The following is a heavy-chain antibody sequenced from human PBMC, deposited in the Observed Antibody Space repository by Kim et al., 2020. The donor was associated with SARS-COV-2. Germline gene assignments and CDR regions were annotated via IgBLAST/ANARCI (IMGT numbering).Heavy chain of an antibody. J-gene: IGHJ5*02. Sequence: PSLKSRGPISVDTSKNQCSLKLSCVTAADTALYYCARDSYWLGESWGFDPWGQGTLVTVSS. V-gene: IGHV4-59*01. CDR3: ARDSYWLGESWGFDP. D-gene: IGHD3-10*01.